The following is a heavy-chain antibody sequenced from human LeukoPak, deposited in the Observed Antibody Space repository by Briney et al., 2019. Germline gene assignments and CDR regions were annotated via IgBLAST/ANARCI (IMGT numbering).Heavy chain of an antibody. J-gene: IGHJ4*02. CDR1: GFTFSSYA. V-gene: IGHV3-23*01. Sequence: GGSLRLSCAASGFTFSSYAMTWVRQAPGKGLEWVSSIRGSGANTYYADSVKVRFTISRDNSKNTLYLQMNSLRAKDTAAYYCAKCRPDSNGCADHWGQGTLVTVSS. CDR3: AKCRPDSNGCADH. CDR2: IRGSGANT. D-gene: IGHD6-19*01.